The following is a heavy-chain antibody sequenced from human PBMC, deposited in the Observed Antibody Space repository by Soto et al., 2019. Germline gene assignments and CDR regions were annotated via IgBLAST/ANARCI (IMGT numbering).Heavy chain of an antibody. D-gene: IGHD2-2*01. CDR2: ISGSGGTT. Sequence: EVQLLESGGGLVQPGGSLRLSCAASGFTFRNYAMSCARQAPGKGLEWVSAISGSGGTTHYADSVKGRFTISRDNSKNTLYLQMNSLRVEDTAVYYCAKDRSSTSCYAFDYWGQGSLVTVSS. V-gene: IGHV3-23*01. CDR3: AKDRSSTSCYAFDY. J-gene: IGHJ4*02. CDR1: GFTFRNYA.